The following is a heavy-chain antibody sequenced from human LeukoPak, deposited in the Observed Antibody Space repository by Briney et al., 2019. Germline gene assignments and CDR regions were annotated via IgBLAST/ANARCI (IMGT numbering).Heavy chain of an antibody. V-gene: IGHV3-74*01. D-gene: IGHD6-13*01. CDR1: GFTFRSNW. J-gene: IGHJ5*02. Sequence: GGSLRLSCAASGFTFRSNWMHWVRQAPGKGLVWVSRIRSDGSGSNYADSVKGRFTISRDNAKNTVYLQMNGLRAEDTAVYYCAKAPAGPEYSSSWKFGYNWFDPWGQGTLVTVSS. CDR3: AKAPAGPEYSSSWKFGYNWFDP. CDR2: IRSDGSGS.